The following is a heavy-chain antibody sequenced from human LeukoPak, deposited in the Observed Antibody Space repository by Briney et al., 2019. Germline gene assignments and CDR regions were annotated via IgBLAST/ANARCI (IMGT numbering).Heavy chain of an antibody. CDR1: GFSFSSHA. J-gene: IGHJ4*02. CDR3: VRDGGVSGYDLLDY. CDR2: INQDGSEE. V-gene: IGHV3-7*01. Sequence: GGSLRLSCAASGFSFSSHAMSWVRQAPGKGLEWVAHINQDGSEEHYMDSVKARFTISRDNAKNSLSLQMNSLRAEDTAVYYCVRDGGVSGYDLLDYWGQGTLVTVSS. D-gene: IGHD5-12*01.